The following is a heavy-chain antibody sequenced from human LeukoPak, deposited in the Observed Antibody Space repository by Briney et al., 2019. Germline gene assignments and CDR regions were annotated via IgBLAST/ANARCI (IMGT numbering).Heavy chain of an antibody. D-gene: IGHD1-14*01. CDR2: IYPGDSDT. CDR3: SRRQFPSRSQPDR. J-gene: IGHJ4*02. CDR1: GYSFTSYW. Sequence: GESLKISCKGSGYSFTSYWIGWVRQIPGKGLEWMGIIYPGDSDTRYSPSFQGQVTISADKSISTAYLQWSSLKASDTAMYYCSRRQFPSRSQPDRWGQGTLVTVSS. V-gene: IGHV5-51*01.